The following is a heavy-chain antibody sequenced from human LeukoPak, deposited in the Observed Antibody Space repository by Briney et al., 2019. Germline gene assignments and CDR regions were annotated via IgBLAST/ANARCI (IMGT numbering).Heavy chain of an antibody. CDR3: ARSPYNWNYVGGDY. D-gene: IGHD1-7*01. CDR1: GFTFDDYG. V-gene: IGHV3-20*04. J-gene: IGHJ4*02. Sequence: PEGSLRLSCAASGFTFDDYGMSWVRQAPGKGLEWVSGINWDGSSTGYADSVKGRFTISRDNAKNSLYLQMNSLRAEDTAFYYCARSPYNWNYVGGDYWGQGTLVTVSS. CDR2: INWDGSST.